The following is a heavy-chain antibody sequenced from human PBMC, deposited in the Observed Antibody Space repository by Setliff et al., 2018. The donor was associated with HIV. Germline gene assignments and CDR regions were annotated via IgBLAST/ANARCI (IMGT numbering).Heavy chain of an antibody. J-gene: IGHJ5*02. D-gene: IGHD3-9*01. CDR1: GGSFSNYA. Sequence: SVKVSCKASGGSFSNYAFFWVRRAPGQGLEWMGGLIPIFGKGYSSQKFQGRVSVSADESTQTVYLDLRRLTTEDTAVYYCARVGMGRLTGSLDLWGQGSLVTVSS. CDR3: ARVGMGRLTGSLDL. V-gene: IGHV1-69*13. CDR2: LIPIFGKG.